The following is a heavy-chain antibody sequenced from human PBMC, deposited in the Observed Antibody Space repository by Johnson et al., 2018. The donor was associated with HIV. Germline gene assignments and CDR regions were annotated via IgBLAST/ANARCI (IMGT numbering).Heavy chain of an antibody. CDR1: GFTFSSYG. V-gene: IGHV3-NL1*01. CDR2: IYSCCST. Sequence: QVQLVESGGGVVQPGRSLRLSCAASGFTFSSYGMHWVRQAPGKGLELVSVIYSCCSTYYADSVMGQFTNYRDHSKNTLYLQMNRRGAEDTAVYYCARASSIAARGADAFDIWGQGTMVTVSS. D-gene: IGHD6-6*01. CDR3: ARASSIAARGADAFDI. J-gene: IGHJ3*02.